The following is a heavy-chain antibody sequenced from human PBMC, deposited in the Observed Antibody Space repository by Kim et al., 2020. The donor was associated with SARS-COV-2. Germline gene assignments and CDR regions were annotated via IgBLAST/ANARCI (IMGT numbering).Heavy chain of an antibody. CDR1: GDSIKTPSYC. V-gene: IGHV4-39*01. J-gene: IGHJ4*02. CDR3: ARHSFTGIMARGFFEY. Sequence: SETLSLTCTVSGDSIKTPSYCWAWIRQPPGKGLEWIGSVYETGSTHYNSSLKTRVTISVDTSKNQFSLNLLSVTAADTAVYYCARHSFTGIMARGFFEYWRQRLLVTASS. D-gene: IGHD1-1*01. CDR2: VYETGST.